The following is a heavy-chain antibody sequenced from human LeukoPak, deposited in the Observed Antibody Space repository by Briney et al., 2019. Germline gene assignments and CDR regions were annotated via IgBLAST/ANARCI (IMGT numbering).Heavy chain of an antibody. V-gene: IGHV3-11*01. D-gene: IGHD6-19*01. CDR1: GFTFDDYY. CDR2: ISGSGSII. Sequence: GGSLRLSCAASGFTFDDYYISWLRQAPGKGLEWVSDISGSGSIIYYADSVKGRFTISRDNAKSSLYLQMNSLRAEDTAVYYCARRSSGWYFGYWGQGILVTVSS. CDR3: ARRSSGWYFGY. J-gene: IGHJ4*02.